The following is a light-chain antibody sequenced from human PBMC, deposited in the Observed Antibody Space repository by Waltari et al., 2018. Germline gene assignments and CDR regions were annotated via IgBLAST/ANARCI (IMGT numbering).Light chain of an antibody. Sequence: EILMTQSTGPLSVSPGEKATLSCRASQSVSSNFAWYQQKPGQSPRLLIYGASTRATGIPARFSGSGSGTDFTLTISSLQSEDFAVYYCQHSDTFGQGTKLEIK. V-gene: IGKV3-15*01. CDR3: QHSDT. CDR2: GAS. CDR1: QSVSSN. J-gene: IGKJ2*01.